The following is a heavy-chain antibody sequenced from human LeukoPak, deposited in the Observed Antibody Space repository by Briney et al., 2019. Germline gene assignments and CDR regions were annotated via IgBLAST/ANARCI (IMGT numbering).Heavy chain of an antibody. J-gene: IGHJ4*02. D-gene: IGHD3-16*02. Sequence: GGSLRLSCAASGFTFSSYWMSWVRQAPGKGLEWVANIKQDGSEKYYVDSVKGRFTISRDNAKNSLYLQMNSLRAEDTAVYYCARYYYDYVWGGYRYTGYFDYWGQGTLVTVSS. V-gene: IGHV3-7*01. CDR3: ARYYYDYVWGGYRYTGYFDY. CDR1: GFTFSSYW. CDR2: IKQDGSEK.